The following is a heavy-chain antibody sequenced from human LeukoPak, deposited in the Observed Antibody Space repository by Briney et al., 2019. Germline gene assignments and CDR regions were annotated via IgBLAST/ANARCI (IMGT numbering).Heavy chain of an antibody. Sequence: GGSLRLSCAASGFTFSSYGMHWVRQAPGKGLGWVAVISYDGSNKYYADSVKGRFTISRDNSKNTLYLQMNSLRAEDTAVYYCAKEVVVAATGILYYYYGMDVWGQGTTVTVSS. J-gene: IGHJ6*02. V-gene: IGHV3-30*18. CDR1: GFTFSSYG. CDR3: AKEVVVAATGILYYYYGMDV. D-gene: IGHD2-15*01. CDR2: ISYDGSNK.